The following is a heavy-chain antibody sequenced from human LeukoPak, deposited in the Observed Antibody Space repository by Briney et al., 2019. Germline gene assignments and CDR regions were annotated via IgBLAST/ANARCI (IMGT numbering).Heavy chain of an antibody. CDR3: ARDLRVYSGTLVGAY. J-gene: IGHJ4*02. CDR2: ISAYNGNT. CDR1: GYPFTSYG. Sequence: ASVKVSCKASGYPFTSYGISWVRQAPGQGLEWMGWISAYNGNTNYAQKLQGRVTMTTDTSTSTAYMELRSLRSDDTAVYYCARDLRVYSGTLVGAYWGQGTLVTVSS. D-gene: IGHD1-26*01. V-gene: IGHV1-18*01.